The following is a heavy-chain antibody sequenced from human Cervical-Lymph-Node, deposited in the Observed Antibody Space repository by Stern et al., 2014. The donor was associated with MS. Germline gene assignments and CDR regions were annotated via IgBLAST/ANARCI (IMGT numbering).Heavy chain of an antibody. D-gene: IGHD3-16*01. V-gene: IGHV1-18*01. J-gene: IGHJ3*02. CDR2: ISPYNGNS. Sequence: VQLVQSGAVLKKPGASMKVSCKASGYTFISHGISWVRQAPGQGLEWMGWISPYNGNSNYAQKFQDRVTMTTDTSTNTAYLELRGLRSDDTAMYYCSRSASDAIDIWGQGTMVTVSS. CDR3: SRSASDAIDI. CDR1: GYTFISHG.